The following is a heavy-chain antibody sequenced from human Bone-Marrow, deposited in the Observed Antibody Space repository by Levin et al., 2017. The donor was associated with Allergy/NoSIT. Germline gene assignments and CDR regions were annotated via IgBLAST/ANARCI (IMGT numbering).Heavy chain of an antibody. CDR3: ARDVEAYPRYGMDV. D-gene: IGHD5-24*01. Sequence: GGSLRLSCVASGFVYVNYAIHWVRQAPGKGLEWVAVISHQGGDEYYADSVEGRFSISRDNSQNKVYLEMNNLRAEDTARYYCARDVEAYPRYGMDVWGQGTTVTVSS. V-gene: IGHV3-30-3*01. J-gene: IGHJ6*02. CDR2: ISHQGGDE. CDR1: GFVYVNYA.